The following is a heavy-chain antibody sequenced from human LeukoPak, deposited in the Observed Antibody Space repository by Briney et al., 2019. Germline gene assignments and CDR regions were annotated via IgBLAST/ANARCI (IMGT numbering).Heavy chain of an antibody. CDR2: IKQDGSEK. Sequence: PGGSLRLSCAASGFTSSDYYMSWIRQAPGKGLEWVANIKQDGSEKYYVDSVKGRFTISRDNARNSLYLQMSSLRAEDTAVYYCAGGEGSNGPNCWGQGTLVTVSS. J-gene: IGHJ4*02. CDR1: GFTSSDYY. V-gene: IGHV3-7*01. CDR3: AGGEGSNGPNC. D-gene: IGHD2-8*01.